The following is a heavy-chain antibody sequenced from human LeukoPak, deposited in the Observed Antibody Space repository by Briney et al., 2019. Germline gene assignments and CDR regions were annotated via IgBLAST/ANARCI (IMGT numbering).Heavy chain of an antibody. CDR2: INPNSGDT. V-gene: IGHV1-2*02. J-gene: IGHJ5*02. CDR3: ARDTVAQSRTGFDL. D-gene: IGHD2-8*02. CDR1: GYTFTDFY. Sequence: ASVEVSCKASGYTFTDFYIHWVRQAPGQGLEWMGWINPNSGDTTYAQNFQGRVTMTRDNSITTAYMEVSGLRDDDTAVYPCARDTVAQSRTGFDLWGQGTLVTVSS.